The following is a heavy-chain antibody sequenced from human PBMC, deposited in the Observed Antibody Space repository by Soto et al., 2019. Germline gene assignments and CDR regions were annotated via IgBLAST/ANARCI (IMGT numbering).Heavy chain of an antibody. CDR1: GFPVTTSY. D-gene: IGHD3-3*01. Sequence: VHLAESGGGLVQPGGSLRLSCAASGFPVTTSYMSWVRQAPGKGLEWVSTIYSGGTVYYADSVKGRFAISRDSSKNTLYLEMNNVRAEDTAVYYCARNIPDEAWSALGYHYYYMDVWGKGSTVVVSS. V-gene: IGHV3-66*01. CDR2: IYSGGTV. CDR3: ARNIPDEAWSALGYHYYYMDV. J-gene: IGHJ6*03.